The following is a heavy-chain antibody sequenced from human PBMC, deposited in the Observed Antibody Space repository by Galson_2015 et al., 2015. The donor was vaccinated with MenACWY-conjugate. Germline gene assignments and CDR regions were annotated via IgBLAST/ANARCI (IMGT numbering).Heavy chain of an antibody. D-gene: IGHD3-16*01. CDR3: AMEGGGSLITLAFEF. CDR2: IYHSGST. CDR1: GFSIGTGYY. Sequence: ETLSLTCNVSGFSIGTGYYWGWIRQPPGKGLEWIGNIYHSGSTYYNPSLKSRLHMSLDRTKNQSSLELSSVTAADTAVYYCAMEGGGSLITLAFEFWGQGAVVTVSS. J-gene: IGHJ3*01. V-gene: IGHV4-38-2*02.